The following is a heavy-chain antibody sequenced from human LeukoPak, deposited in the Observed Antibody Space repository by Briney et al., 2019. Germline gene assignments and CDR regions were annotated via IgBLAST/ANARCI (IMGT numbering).Heavy chain of an antibody. CDR3: ARHRYRRVLWFDP. D-gene: IGHD2-15*01. J-gene: IGHJ5*02. V-gene: IGHV4-4*09. CDR1: GGSINSYY. Sequence: SETLSLTCTVSGGSINSYYWSWIRQPPGKGLEWIGYIYTSGSTNYNPTLKSRFTISVDTSKNQFSLKLSSVTAADTAVYYCARHRYRRVLWFDPWGQGTLVTVSS. CDR2: IYTSGST.